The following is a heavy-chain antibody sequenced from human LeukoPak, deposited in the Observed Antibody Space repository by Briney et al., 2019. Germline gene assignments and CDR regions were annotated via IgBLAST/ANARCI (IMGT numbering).Heavy chain of an antibody. CDR3: ARGFSYGRQYYFYYGMDV. V-gene: IGHV1-69*13. CDR2: IIPVFVTA. Sequence: SVKVSCKASGNSFSSEVINWVRQAPGQGLEWLGGIIPVFVTANYAQKFQGRVTITADESTTTAYIELSSLRSEDTAVYYCARGFSYGRQYYFYYGMDVWGQGTTVTVSS. CDR1: GNSFSSEV. J-gene: IGHJ6*02. D-gene: IGHD5-18*01.